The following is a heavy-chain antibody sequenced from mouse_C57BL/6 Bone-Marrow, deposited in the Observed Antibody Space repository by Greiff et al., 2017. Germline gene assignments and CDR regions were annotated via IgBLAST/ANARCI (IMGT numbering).Heavy chain of an antibody. CDR2: IDPSDSYT. Sequence: QVQLQQPGAELVRPGTSVKLSCKASGYTFTSYWMHWVKQRPGQGLEWIGVIDPSDSYTNYNQKFKGKATLTVDTSSITAYMQLSSLTSEDSAVYYCARRGDCYFDYWGQGTTLTVSS. D-gene: IGHD3-3*01. CDR3: ARRGDCYFDY. J-gene: IGHJ2*01. CDR1: GYTFTSYW. V-gene: IGHV1-59*01.